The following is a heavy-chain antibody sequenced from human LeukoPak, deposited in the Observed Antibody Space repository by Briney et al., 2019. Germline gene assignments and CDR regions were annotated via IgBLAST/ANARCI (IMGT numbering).Heavy chain of an antibody. V-gene: IGHV3-23*01. Sequence: PGGSLTLSCEASGLILRGHAMSWVRQAPGKGLEWVSGIGDSGEIERYADSVKGRFTISRDNFRNTVYLEMRSLRPEDTAVYYCAKGYSRGWTPFDYWGQGTQVTVSS. J-gene: IGHJ4*02. D-gene: IGHD6-19*01. CDR1: GLILRGHA. CDR2: IGDSGEIE. CDR3: AKGYSRGWTPFDY.